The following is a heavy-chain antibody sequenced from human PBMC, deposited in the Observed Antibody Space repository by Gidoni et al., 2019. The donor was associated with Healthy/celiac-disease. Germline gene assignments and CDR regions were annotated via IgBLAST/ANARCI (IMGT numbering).Heavy chain of an antibody. V-gene: IGHV4-59*01. CDR1: GGSISSYY. Sequence: QVQLQESGPGLVKPSETLSLTCPVSGGSISSYYWSWIRQPPGKGLEWIGYIYYSGSTNYNPSLKSRVTISVDTSKNQFSLKLSSVTAADTAVYYCAREYYGSGSSINWFDPWGQGTLVTVSS. CDR2: IYYSGST. CDR3: AREYYGSGSSINWFDP. D-gene: IGHD3-10*01. J-gene: IGHJ5*02.